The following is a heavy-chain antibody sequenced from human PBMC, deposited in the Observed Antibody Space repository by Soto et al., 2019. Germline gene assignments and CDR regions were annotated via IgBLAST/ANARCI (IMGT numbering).Heavy chain of an antibody. V-gene: IGHV3-11*01. J-gene: IGHJ4*02. CDR2: ISSSGGTI. D-gene: IGHD3-10*01. Sequence: GGSLRFSCAASGFTFSDYYMSWIRQAPGKGLEWVSYISSSGGTIYYADSVKGRFTISRDNAKNSLYLQMNSLRAEDTAVYYCANVRRVGEDYWGQGTLVTVSS. CDR1: GFTFSDYY. CDR3: ANVRRVGEDY.